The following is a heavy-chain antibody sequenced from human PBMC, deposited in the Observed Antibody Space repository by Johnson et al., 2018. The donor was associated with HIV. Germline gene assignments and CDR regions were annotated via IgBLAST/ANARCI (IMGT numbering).Heavy chain of an antibody. D-gene: IGHD3-16*02. Sequence: VQLVESGGGLVKPGGSLRVSCAASGFTFSNAWMSSVRQAPGKGLEWVGRIKRKTDGGTTDYAAPVKGRFTISRDDSKNTAYLQMNSLKTEDTAVYYCTRHDGLRLGELSSDAFDIWGQGTMVTVSS. CDR1: GFTFSNAW. V-gene: IGHV3-15*01. CDR2: IKRKTDGGTT. CDR3: TRHDGLRLGELSSDAFDI. J-gene: IGHJ3*02.